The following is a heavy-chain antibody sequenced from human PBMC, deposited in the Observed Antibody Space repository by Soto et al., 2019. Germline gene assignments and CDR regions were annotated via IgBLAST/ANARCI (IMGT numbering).Heavy chain of an antibody. CDR3: ARTTTVAGTPEFDY. V-gene: IGHV3-30-3*01. J-gene: IGHJ4*02. CDR2: ISYDGSTK. D-gene: IGHD6-19*01. Sequence: QVQLVESGGGVVQPGRSLRLSCAASGFTFSSFSLHWVRQAPGKGLEWLALISYDGSTKYNADSVKGRFTVSRDNSNNTLCLQLSSLRPEDTAVYYCARTTTVAGTPEFDYWGQGTLVTVSS. CDR1: GFTFSSFS.